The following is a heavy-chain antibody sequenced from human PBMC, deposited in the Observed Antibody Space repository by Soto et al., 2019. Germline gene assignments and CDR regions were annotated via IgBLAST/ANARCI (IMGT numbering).Heavy chain of an antibody. CDR1: GGSISSGDYY. D-gene: IGHD4-4*01. J-gene: IGHJ4*02. V-gene: IGHV4-30-4*01. CDR2: IYYSGST. Sequence: QVQLQESGPGLVKPSQTLSLTCTVSGGSISSGDYYWSWIRQPPGKGLEWIGYIYYSGSTYYNPSLKHRVTTSVDTSKHQFSLKLSSVTAADTAVYYCARDQMVGNYQPSGFDYWGQGTLVTVSS. CDR3: ARDQMVGNYQPSGFDY.